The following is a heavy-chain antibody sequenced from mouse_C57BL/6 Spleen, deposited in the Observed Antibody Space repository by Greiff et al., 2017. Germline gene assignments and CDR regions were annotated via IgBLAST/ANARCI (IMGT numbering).Heavy chain of an antibody. V-gene: IGHV1-15*01. CDR1: GYTFTDYE. J-gene: IGHJ2*01. CDR3: TRTTTVVFDY. Sequence: QVQLQQSGAELVRPGASVTLSCKASGYTFTDYEMHWVKQTPVPGLEWIGAIDPETGGTAYNQTFKGKAILTADKSSSTAYMEHRSLTSDDSAVYYCTRTTTVVFDYWGQGTTLTVSS. D-gene: IGHD1-1*01. CDR2: IDPETGGT.